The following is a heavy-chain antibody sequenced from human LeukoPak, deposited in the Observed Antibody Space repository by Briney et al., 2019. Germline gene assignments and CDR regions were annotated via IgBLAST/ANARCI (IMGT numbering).Heavy chain of an antibody. V-gene: IGHV3-7*04. J-gene: IGHJ4*02. CDR3: AKELGSGWSPLDY. CDR2: IKEDGSEK. Sequence: GGSLRLSCVDSGFTFSSNWMTWVRQASGKGLEWVANIKEDGSEKYYVGSVKGRFTISRDNAKHSLYLQMDSLRAEDTAVYYCAKELGSGWSPLDYWGQGTLVTVSS. CDR1: GFTFSSNW. D-gene: IGHD6-19*01.